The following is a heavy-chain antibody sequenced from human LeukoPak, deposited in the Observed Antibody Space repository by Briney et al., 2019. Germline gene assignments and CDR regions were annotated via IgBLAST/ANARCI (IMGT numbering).Heavy chain of an antibody. J-gene: IGHJ4*02. CDR3: AKDKAPLYSGYDWDLDF. D-gene: IGHD5-12*01. CDR1: GFTFHQYA. CDR2: ISWNSGSI. V-gene: IGHV3-9*01. Sequence: PGRSLRLSRAASGFTFHQYAIHWVRQVPRKGLEWVSGISWNSGSIGYADSVKGRFTISRDSAKNSVYLQMNSLRPEDTALYYCAKDKAPLYSGYDWDLDFWGQGTLVTVSS.